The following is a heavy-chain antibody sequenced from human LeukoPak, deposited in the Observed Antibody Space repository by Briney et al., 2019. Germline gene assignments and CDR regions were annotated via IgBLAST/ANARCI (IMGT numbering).Heavy chain of an antibody. J-gene: IGHJ1*01. CDR2: ISVSGGST. CDR3: AKARSGWEYFQH. D-gene: IGHD6-19*01. CDR1: GFTFSNYD. V-gene: IGHV3-23*01. Sequence: GGSLRLSCAASGFTFSNYDMSWVRQAPGKGLEWVSTISVSGGSTYYADSVKGRFTISRDNSKNTLYLQMNSLRAEDTAVYYCAKARSGWEYFQHWGQGTLVTVSS.